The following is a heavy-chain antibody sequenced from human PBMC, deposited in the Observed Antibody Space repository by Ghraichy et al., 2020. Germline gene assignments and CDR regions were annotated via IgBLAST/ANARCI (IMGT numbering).Heavy chain of an antibody. V-gene: IGHV3-48*02. Sequence: LTCVGSGFSLADYSLNWVRQSPGKGLEWVSYITASSKTIFYADSVRGRFTISRDNAQNSLYLQMKSLRDDDTAVYYCARGSKVVRFFYYDGMDVWGQGTTVTVS. J-gene: IGHJ6*02. CDR1: GFSLADYS. D-gene: IGHD4-23*01. CDR3: ARGSKVVRFFYYDGMDV. CDR2: ITASSKTI.